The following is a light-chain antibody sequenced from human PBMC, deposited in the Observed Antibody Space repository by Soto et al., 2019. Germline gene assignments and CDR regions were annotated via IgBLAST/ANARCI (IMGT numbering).Light chain of an antibody. J-gene: IGKJ1*01. CDR2: DIS. CDR3: QQYYSYPPT. CDR1: QSVSSY. V-gene: IGKV3-15*01. Sequence: EFVLTQSPGTLSLSPGERATLSCRASQSVSSYLAWYQQKPGQAPRLLIYDISNRAAGVPARFSGSGSGTDFTLTISCLQSEDFATYYCQQYYSYPPTFGQGTKVDIK.